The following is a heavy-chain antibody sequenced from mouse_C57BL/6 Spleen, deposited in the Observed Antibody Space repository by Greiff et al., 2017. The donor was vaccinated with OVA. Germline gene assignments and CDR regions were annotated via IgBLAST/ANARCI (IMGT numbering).Heavy chain of an antibody. D-gene: IGHD2-4*01. J-gene: IGHJ4*01. CDR2: IYPGSGST. Sequence: QVQLQQPGAELVKPGASVKMSCKASGYTFTSYWITWVKQRPGQGLEWIGDIYPGSGSTNYNEKFKSKATLTVDTSSSTAYMQLSSLTSEDSAVYYCARDDYDEGYAMDYWGQGTSVTVSS. CDR1: GYTFTSYW. CDR3: ARDDYDEGYAMDY. V-gene: IGHV1-55*01.